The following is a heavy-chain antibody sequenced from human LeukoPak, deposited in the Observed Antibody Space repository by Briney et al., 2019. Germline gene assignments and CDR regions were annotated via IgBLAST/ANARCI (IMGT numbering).Heavy chain of an antibody. Sequence: ASVKVSCKASGYTFTSYDINWLRQATGQGLEWMGWMNPNSGNTGYAQKFQGRVNMTRNTSISTAYMELSSLRSEDTAVYYCARGGRGWLEHAFDIWGQGTMVTVSS. J-gene: IGHJ3*02. D-gene: IGHD6-19*01. CDR1: GYTFTSYD. V-gene: IGHV1-8*01. CDR2: MNPNSGNT. CDR3: ARGGRGWLEHAFDI.